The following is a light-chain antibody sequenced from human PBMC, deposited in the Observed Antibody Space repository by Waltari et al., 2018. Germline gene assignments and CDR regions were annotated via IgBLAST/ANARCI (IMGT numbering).Light chain of an antibody. J-gene: IGLJ2*01. Sequence: SYELTQPLSVSVALGQTAKMTCGGDSVGRKNVHWYQQKPGQPPLLVIYRDGNRPSGIPERFSASNSGNMATLTISGAQVADEADYYCHVWDSGTEFFGGGTKLTVL. V-gene: IGLV3-9*01. CDR1: SVGRKN. CDR2: RDG. CDR3: HVWDSGTEF.